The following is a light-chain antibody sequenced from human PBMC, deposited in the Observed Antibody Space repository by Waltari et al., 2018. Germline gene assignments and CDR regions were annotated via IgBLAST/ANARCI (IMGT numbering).Light chain of an antibody. J-gene: IGLJ3*02. CDR2: NSF. CDR3: QSYDNRLYGTRV. Sequence: QSVLTQPPSVSGAPGHRVTISCTGSSSTIGAGYDVHWSQRLPGAAPKLLIYNSFNRPSGVPDRFSGSKSGMSASLAITGLQAEDEADYYCQSYDNRLYGTRVFGGGTKLTVL. CDR1: SSTIGAGYD. V-gene: IGLV1-40*01.